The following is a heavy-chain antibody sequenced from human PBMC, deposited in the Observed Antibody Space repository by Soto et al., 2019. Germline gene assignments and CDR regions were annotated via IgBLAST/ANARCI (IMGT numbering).Heavy chain of an antibody. V-gene: IGHV1-2*04. CDR2: INPNSGDT. Sequence: ASVQVSCKASCYSFTRYYMHWVRQAPGQGLEWMGWINPNSGDTNYAQKFQGWVTMTRDTSISTAYMELSRLRSDDTAVYYCARGPGGPDGPGDYWGQGTLVTVSS. CDR1: CYSFTRYY. J-gene: IGHJ4*02. D-gene: IGHD2-15*01. CDR3: ARGPGGPDGPGDY.